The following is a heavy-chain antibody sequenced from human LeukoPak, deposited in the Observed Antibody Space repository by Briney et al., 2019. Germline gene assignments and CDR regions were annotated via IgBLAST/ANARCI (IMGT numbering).Heavy chain of an antibody. CDR3: ASKLGGSGSCYYMDV. J-gene: IGHJ6*03. D-gene: IGHD3-10*01. CDR1: GFTFSSYS. V-gene: IGHV3-21*01. CDR2: ISSSSSYI. Sequence: GGSLRLSCAASGFTFSSYSMNWVRQAPGKGLEWVSSISSSSSYIYYADSVKGRFTISRDNAKNSLYLQMNSLRAEDTAVYYCASKLGGSGSCYYMDVWGKGTTVTVSS.